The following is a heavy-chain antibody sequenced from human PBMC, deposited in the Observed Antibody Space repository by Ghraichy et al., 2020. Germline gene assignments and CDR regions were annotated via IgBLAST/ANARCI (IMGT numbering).Heavy chain of an antibody. CDR3: AYVVVVAAGLLDY. Sequence: SETLSLTCAVYGGSFSGYYWSWIRQPPGKGLEWIGEINHSGSTNYNPSLKSRVTISVDTSKNQFSLKLSSVTAADTAVYYCAYVVVVAAGLLDYWGQGTLVTVSS. CDR1: GGSFSGYY. CDR2: INHSGST. D-gene: IGHD2-15*01. V-gene: IGHV4-34*01. J-gene: IGHJ4*02.